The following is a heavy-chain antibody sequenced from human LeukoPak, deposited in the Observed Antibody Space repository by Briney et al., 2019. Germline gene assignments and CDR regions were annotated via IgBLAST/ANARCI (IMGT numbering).Heavy chain of an antibody. Sequence: GGSLRLSCAASGFTFSSYWMSWVRQAPGKGLEWVANIKQDGSEKYYVDSVKGRFTISRDNAKKSLYLQMNSLRAEDTAVYYCAGVMVTTYYYYYMDVWGKGTTVTISS. CDR1: GFTFSSYW. CDR3: AGVMVTTYYYYYMDV. V-gene: IGHV3-7*04. D-gene: IGHD4-17*01. J-gene: IGHJ6*03. CDR2: IKQDGSEK.